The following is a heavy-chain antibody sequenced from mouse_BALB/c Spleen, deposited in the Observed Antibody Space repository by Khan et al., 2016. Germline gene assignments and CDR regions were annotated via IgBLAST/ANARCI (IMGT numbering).Heavy chain of an antibody. CDR1: GYSFTGYY. V-gene: IGHV1S34*01. D-gene: IGHD1-1*01. CDR3: ASPYGSSYVGFAY. Sequence: LVKTGASVKISCKASGYSFTGYYMHWVKQSHGKSLEWIGYITSYNGATSYNQKFKGKATFTVDTSSSTAYMRFNSLTSEDSAVYYCASPYGSSYVGFAYWGQGTLVTVSA. J-gene: IGHJ3*01. CDR2: ITSYNGAT.